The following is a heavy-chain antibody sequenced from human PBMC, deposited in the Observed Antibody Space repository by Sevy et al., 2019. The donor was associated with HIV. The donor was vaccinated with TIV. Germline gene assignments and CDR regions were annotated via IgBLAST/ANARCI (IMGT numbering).Heavy chain of an antibody. D-gene: IGHD2-15*01. CDR3: VREGAPYRNIRYCSGNNCFYNWFDP. J-gene: IGHJ5*02. CDR2: ISSDGDNT. Sequence: GGALRLSCAASGFTFYDYALHWVRQAPGKGLEWVAIISSDGDNTYYADTVKGRFTISRDNSKNTVYLQMNRLRAEDTAFYYCVREGAPYRNIRYCSGNNCFYNWFDPWGQGTLVTVSS. V-gene: IGHV3-30-3*01. CDR1: GFTFYDYA.